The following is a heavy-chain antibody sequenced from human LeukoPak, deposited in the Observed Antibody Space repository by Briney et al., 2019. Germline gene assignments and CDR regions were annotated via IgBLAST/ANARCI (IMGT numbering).Heavy chain of an antibody. Sequence: GGSLRLSCAASGFTFDDYTMHWVRQAPGKGLEWVSLISWDGGSTYYADSVKGRFTISRDNSKNSLYLQMNSLRTVDTALYYCAKDLKGGPFDYWGQGTLVTVSS. CDR3: AKDLKGGPFDY. J-gene: IGHJ4*02. CDR2: ISWDGGST. V-gene: IGHV3-43*01. CDR1: GFTFDDYT. D-gene: IGHD2-15*01.